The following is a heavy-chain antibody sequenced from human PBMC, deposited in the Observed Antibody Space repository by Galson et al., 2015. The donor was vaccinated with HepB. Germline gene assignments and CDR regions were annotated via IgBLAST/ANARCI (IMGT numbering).Heavy chain of an antibody. CDR3: AREGSGSYNYYDYYMDV. D-gene: IGHD1-26*01. Sequence: SLRLSCAPSGFTFTDYTMNWVRQAPGEGLEWVSSISGSGSYIYYADSVRGRFTISRDNAKNSLYLQMNSLRSDDTAVYYCAREGSGSYNYYDYYMDVWGKGTTVTVSS. J-gene: IGHJ6*03. V-gene: IGHV3-21*01. CDR2: ISGSGSYI. CDR1: GFTFTDYT.